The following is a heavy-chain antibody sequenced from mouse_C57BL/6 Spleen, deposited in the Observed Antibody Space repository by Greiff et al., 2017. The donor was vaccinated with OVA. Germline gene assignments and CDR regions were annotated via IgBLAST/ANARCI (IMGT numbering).Heavy chain of an antibody. Sequence: VQLQQSGAELVRPGASVKLSCTASGFNIKDDYMHWVKQRPEQGLEWIGWIDPENGDTEYASKFQGKATITADTSSNTAYLQLSSLTSEDTAVYYCTTDGYYGSSYGYFDVWGTGTTVTVAS. CDR1: GFNIKDDY. CDR3: TTDGYYGSSYGYFDV. CDR2: IDPENGDT. D-gene: IGHD1-1*01. J-gene: IGHJ1*03. V-gene: IGHV14-4*01.